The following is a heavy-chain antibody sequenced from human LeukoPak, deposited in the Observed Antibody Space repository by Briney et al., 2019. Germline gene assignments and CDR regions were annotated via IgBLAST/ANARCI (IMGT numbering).Heavy chain of an antibody. CDR1: GGSISSYY. CDR3: ARGRSXSPRGWFDP. V-gene: IGHV4-59*01. Sequence: SETLSLTCTVSGGSISSYYWSWIRQPPGKGLEWIGYIYYSESTNYNPSLKSRVTISVDTSKNQCSLKLSSVTAADTAMYYCARGRSXSPRGWFDPWGQGTLVTVSS. D-gene: IGHD6-13*01. CDR2: IYYSEST. J-gene: IGHJ5*02.